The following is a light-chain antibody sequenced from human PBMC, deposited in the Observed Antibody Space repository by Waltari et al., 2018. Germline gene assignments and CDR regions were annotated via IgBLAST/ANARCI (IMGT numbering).Light chain of an antibody. CDR1: SSDVGAYNY. Sequence: QSALTQPPSVSGSPGQSVTISCTGTSSDVGAYNYVSWYQQHPGKAPKLMIYDVSKRPSGVPDRFSGSKSGNTASLTISGLQCEDEADYYCCSYAGSYTYVFGTGTKVTVL. CDR3: CSYAGSYTYV. J-gene: IGLJ1*01. V-gene: IGLV2-11*01. CDR2: DVS.